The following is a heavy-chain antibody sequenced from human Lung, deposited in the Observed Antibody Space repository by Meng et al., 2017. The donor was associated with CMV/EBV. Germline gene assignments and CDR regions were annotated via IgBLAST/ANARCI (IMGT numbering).Heavy chain of an antibody. CDR2: INANSGGT. CDR1: YAVSGYY. V-gene: IGHV1-2*02. Sequence: YAVSGYYMHGVRQAPGQGLEWMGWINANSGGTNYAQKCQGRVTVTRDTSISTAYMELSRLRSDDTAVYYCARAGDCSGGRCSGWFDPWGQGTLVTVSS. CDR3: ARAGDCSGGRCSGWFDP. J-gene: IGHJ5*02. D-gene: IGHD2-15*01.